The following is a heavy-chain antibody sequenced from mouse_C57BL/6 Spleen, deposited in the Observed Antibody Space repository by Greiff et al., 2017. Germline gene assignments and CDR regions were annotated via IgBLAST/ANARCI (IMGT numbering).Heavy chain of an antibody. V-gene: IGHV1-5*01. CDR3: TRGIYDYDEAWFAY. D-gene: IGHD2-4*01. CDR2: IYPGNSDT. Sequence: VQLQQSGTVLARPGASVKMSCKTSGYTFTSYWMHWVKQRPGQGLEWIGAIYPGNSDTSYNQKFKGKAKLTAVTSASTAYMELSSLTNDDSAVYYCTRGIYDYDEAWFAYWGQGTLVTVSA. CDR1: GYTFTSYW. J-gene: IGHJ3*01.